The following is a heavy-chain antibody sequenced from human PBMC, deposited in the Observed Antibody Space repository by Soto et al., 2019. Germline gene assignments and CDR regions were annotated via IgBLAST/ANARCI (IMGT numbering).Heavy chain of an antibody. Sequence: SVKVSCKASGGTFSSYTISWVRQAPGQGLEWMGRIIPILGIANYAQKFQGRVTITADKSTSTAYMELSSLRSEDTAVYYCARGSSWSYFDYWGQGTLVTVSS. V-gene: IGHV1-69*02. D-gene: IGHD6-13*01. CDR2: IIPILGIA. CDR1: GGTFSSYT. J-gene: IGHJ4*02. CDR3: ARGSSWSYFDY.